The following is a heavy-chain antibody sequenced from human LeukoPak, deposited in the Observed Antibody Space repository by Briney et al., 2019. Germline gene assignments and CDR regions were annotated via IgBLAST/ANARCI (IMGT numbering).Heavy chain of an antibody. V-gene: IGHV3-33*01. J-gene: IGHJ4*02. CDR3: ARGWATVTTPFDY. Sequence: SGGSLRLSCAASGFTFSSYGMHWVRQAPGKGLEWVAVIWYDGSNKYYADSVKGRFTISRDNSKNTLYLQTNSLRAEDTAVYYCARGWATVTTPFDYWGQGTLVTVSS. D-gene: IGHD4-17*01. CDR2: IWYDGSNK. CDR1: GFTFSSYG.